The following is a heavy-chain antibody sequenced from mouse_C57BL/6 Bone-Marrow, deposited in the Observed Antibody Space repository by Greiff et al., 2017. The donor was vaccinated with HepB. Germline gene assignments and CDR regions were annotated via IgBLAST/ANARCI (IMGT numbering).Heavy chain of an antibody. CDR3: ARDRDYGSSPNWYFDV. Sequence: EVQLVESGPGLVKPSQSLSLTCSVTGYSITSGYYWNWIRQFPGNKLEWMGYISYDGSNNYNPSLKNRISITRDTSKNQFFLKLNSVTTEDTATYYCARDRDYGSSPNWYFDVWGTGTTVTVSS. D-gene: IGHD1-1*01. CDR1: GYSITSGYY. CDR2: ISYDGSN. J-gene: IGHJ1*03. V-gene: IGHV3-6*01.